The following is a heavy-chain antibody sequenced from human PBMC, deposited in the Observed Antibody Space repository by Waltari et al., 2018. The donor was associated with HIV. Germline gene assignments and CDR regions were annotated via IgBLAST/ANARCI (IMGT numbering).Heavy chain of an antibody. J-gene: IGHJ4*02. CDR2: ISPNTGGT. V-gene: IGHV1-2*02. CDR1: GYIFSGYY. CDR3: ARVSRRDGSRLFDY. D-gene: IGHD6-25*01. Sequence: QVQLVQSGAEVKKPGASVKVSCKTSGYIFSGYYIHWVRQAPGQGLEWMGWISPNTGGTRFAQRFQGRVTVTRDTSETTVYMEVGGLTSDDTAIYYCARVSRRDGSRLFDYWGPGTLVTVSS.